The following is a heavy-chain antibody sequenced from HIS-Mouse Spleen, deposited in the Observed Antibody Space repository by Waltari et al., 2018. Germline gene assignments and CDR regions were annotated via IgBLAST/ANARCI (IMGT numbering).Heavy chain of an antibody. CDR1: GGSISSSSYY. V-gene: IGHV4-39*07. D-gene: IGHD6-13*01. Sequence: QLQLQESGPGLVKPSETLSLTCTVSGGSISSSSYYWGWIRQPPGKGLGWIGSIYYSGRTYYNPSLKSRFTISVDTSKNQFSLKLSSVTAADTAVYYCAREIPYSSSWYDWYFDLWGRGTLVTVSS. CDR2: IYYSGRT. CDR3: AREIPYSSSWYDWYFDL. J-gene: IGHJ2*01.